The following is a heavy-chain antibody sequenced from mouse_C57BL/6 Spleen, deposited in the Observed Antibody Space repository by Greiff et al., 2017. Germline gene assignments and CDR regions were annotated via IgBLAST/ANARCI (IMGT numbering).Heavy chain of an antibody. Sequence: QVQLQQPGTELVKPGASVKLSCKASGYTFTSYWMHWVKQRPGQGLEWIGNINPSNGGTNYNEKFKSKATLTVDKSSSTAYMQHSSLTSEDSAVYYGANGGYYDGAWFAYWGQETLVTVSA. V-gene: IGHV1-53*01. CDR1: GYTFTSYW. CDR3: ANGGYYDGAWFAY. D-gene: IGHD2-3*01. CDR2: INPSNGGT. J-gene: IGHJ3*01.